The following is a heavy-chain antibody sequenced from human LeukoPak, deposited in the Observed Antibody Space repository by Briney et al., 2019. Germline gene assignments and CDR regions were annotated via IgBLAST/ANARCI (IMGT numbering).Heavy chain of an antibody. J-gene: IGHJ4*02. CDR3: ARVRVIDWGSSYFDY. CDR2: INHSGST. Sequence: SETLSLTCAVYGGSFSGYYWSWIRQPLGKGLEWIGEINHSGSTNYNPSLKSRVTISVDKSKNQFSLRLISVTAADTAVYFCARVRVIDWGSSYFDYWGQGNLVTVSP. V-gene: IGHV4-34*01. CDR1: GGSFSGYY. D-gene: IGHD3-9*01.